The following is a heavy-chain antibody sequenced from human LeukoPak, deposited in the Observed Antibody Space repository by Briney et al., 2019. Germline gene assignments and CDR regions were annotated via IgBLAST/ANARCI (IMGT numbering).Heavy chain of an antibody. CDR2: IGGNSGFQT. CDR1: GFAFSNCG. V-gene: IGHV3-23*01. J-gene: IGHJ4*02. Sequence: PGGSLRLSCVASGFAFSNCGMAWVRQAPGRGLEWVSSIGGNSGFQTYYAESVKGRFTISRDNSRDTLYLQMDSLRAEDTAVYYCAKERMYNHGWSSPWGQGTLVTVSS. D-gene: IGHD1-14*01. CDR3: AKERMYNHGWSSP.